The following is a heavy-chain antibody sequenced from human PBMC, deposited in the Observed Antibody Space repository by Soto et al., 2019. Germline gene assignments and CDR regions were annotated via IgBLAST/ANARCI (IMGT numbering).Heavy chain of an antibody. Sequence: QVQVVQSGAEVKKPGSSVKVSCKASGGAFSSYALSWVRQAPGQGLEWMGGVIPVFGTTNYAQKFQGRLTVTADRGPRTASAYMELSSLRSEDTAVYYFAFGWLSFPLYGLEVWGRGNTVSVSS. D-gene: IGHD6-19*01. CDR2: VIPVFGTT. J-gene: IGHJ6*01. V-gene: IGHV1-69*06. CDR1: GGAFSSYA. CDR3: AFGWLSFPLYGLEV.